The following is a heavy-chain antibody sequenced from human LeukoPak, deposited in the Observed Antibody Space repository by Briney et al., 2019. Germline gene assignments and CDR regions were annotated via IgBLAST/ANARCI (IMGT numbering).Heavy chain of an antibody. CDR1: GFTFSSYS. CDR3: ARELQQLNWFDP. Sequence: KAGGSLRLSCAASGFTFSSYSMNWVRQAPGKGLEWVSSISSSSSYIYYADSVEGRFTISRDNAKNSLYLQMNSLRAEDTAVYYCARELQQLNWFDPWGQGTPVTVSS. CDR2: ISSSSSYI. V-gene: IGHV3-21*01. D-gene: IGHD6-13*01. J-gene: IGHJ5*02.